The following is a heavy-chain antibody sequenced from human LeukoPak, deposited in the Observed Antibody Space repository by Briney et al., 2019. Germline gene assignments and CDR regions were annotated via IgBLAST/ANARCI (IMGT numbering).Heavy chain of an antibody. V-gene: IGHV4-61*02. J-gene: IGHJ4*02. CDR2: IYTSGST. D-gene: IGHD2-21*01. CDR1: GGSITSGSYY. CDR3: AREFAKAFDY. Sequence: SETLSLTCTVSGGSITSGSYYWSWIRQPAGKGLEWIGRIYTSGSTNYNPSLKSRVTISLDTSKNKFSLKLTSVTAADTAVYYCAREFAKAFDYWGQGTLVTVSP.